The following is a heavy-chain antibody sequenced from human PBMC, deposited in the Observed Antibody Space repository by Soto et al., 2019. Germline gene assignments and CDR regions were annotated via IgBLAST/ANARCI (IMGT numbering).Heavy chain of an antibody. V-gene: IGHV3-30*04. CDR2: MSYDGRNK. CDR3: AKEGSAGSGWGTDY. D-gene: IGHD6-19*01. CDR1: GCTFSSYA. Sequence: QVKLVESGGGVVPPGRSLRLSCAASGCTFSSYAMHWVRQAPGKGLEWVAIMSYDGRNKYYADSVKGRFTISRDNSKNTLFLQMNSLRTEDTAVYYCAKEGSAGSGWGTDYWGQGTLVTVSS. J-gene: IGHJ4*02.